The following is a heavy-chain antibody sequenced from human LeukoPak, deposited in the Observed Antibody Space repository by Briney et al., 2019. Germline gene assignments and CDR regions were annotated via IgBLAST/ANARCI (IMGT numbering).Heavy chain of an antibody. Sequence: HTGGSLRLSCAASGFTVSNNYMSWVRQAPGKKLEWVSDNYSDGTTFYADSVKGRFTISRDNSKNTLYLQMNSLRAEDTAVYHCARYDFILISYFDLWGRGALVTVSS. CDR1: GFTVSNNY. V-gene: IGHV3-53*01. CDR2: NYSDGTT. D-gene: IGHD3-3*01. J-gene: IGHJ2*01. CDR3: ARYDFILISYFDL.